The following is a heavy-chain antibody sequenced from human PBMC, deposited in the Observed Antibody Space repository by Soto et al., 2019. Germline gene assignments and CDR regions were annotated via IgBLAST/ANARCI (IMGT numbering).Heavy chain of an antibody. J-gene: IGHJ6*02. CDR2: IIPMFETV. V-gene: IGHV1-69*13. D-gene: IGHD2-15*01. CDR1: GGTFDNYA. CDR3: ARGLRTGNYGMDV. Sequence: SVKVSCKASGGTFDNYAVSWVRQAPGQGLEWMGGIIPMFETVNYAQKFQGRLTIAADESTSTAYMELSSLTSADTAIYFGARGLRTGNYGMDVWGQGTTVTVSS.